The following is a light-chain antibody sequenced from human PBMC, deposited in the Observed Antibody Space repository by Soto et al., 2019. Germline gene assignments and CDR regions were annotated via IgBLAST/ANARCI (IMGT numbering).Light chain of an antibody. V-gene: IGKV3-15*01. CDR2: GAS. CDR1: QSVSSN. Sequence: EIEMTQSPATLSVSPGERATLSCRASQSVSSNLAWYQQKPGQAPRLLIYGASTRATGISARFSGGGSGTEFTLTISSLQSEDFAVYYCQQYNYWPPITFGQGTRLEIK. CDR3: QQYNYWPPIT. J-gene: IGKJ5*01.